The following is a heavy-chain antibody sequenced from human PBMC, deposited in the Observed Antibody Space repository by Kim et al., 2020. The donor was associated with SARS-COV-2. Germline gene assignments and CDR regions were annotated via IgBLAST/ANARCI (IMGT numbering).Heavy chain of an antibody. CDR2: ISYDGSNK. J-gene: IGHJ6*02. D-gene: IGHD3-9*01. V-gene: IGHV3-30*04. Sequence: GGSLRLSCAASGFTFSSYVMHWVRQAPGKGLEWVSVISYDGSNKYYADSVRGRFTISRDNSKNTLYLQMNSLRAEDTAVYYCARVGRTGYNYGMDVWGQGTTVTVSS. CDR3: ARVGRTGYNYGMDV. CDR1: GFTFSSYV.